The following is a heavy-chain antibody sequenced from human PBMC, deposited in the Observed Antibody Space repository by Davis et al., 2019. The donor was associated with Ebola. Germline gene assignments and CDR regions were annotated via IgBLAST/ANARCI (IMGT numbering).Heavy chain of an antibody. CDR3: ARAGWLGNFDY. D-gene: IGHD5-24*01. J-gene: IGHJ4*02. CDR2: ISGSGGST. Sequence: GESLKISCTDSVITFSSYAMSWVRQAPGKGLEWVSAISGSGGSTYYADSVKGRFTISRDNSKNTLYLQMNSLRAEDTAVYYCARAGWLGNFDYWGQGTLVTVSS. V-gene: IGHV3-23*01. CDR1: VITFSSYA.